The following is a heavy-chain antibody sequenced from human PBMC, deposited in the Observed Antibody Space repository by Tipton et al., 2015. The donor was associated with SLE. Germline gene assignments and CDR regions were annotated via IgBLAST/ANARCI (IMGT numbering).Heavy chain of an antibody. Sequence: SLRLSCAASGSTFSSYAMHWVRQAPGKGLEWVAVISYDGSNKYYADSVKGRFTISRDNSKNTLYLQMNSLRAEDTAVYYCARDHGFYYDFWSGYPLGYYGMDVWGQGTTVTVSS. CDR2: ISYDGSNK. CDR1: GSTFSSYA. D-gene: IGHD3-3*01. V-gene: IGHV3-30-3*01. CDR3: ARDHGFYYDFWSGYPLGYYGMDV. J-gene: IGHJ6*02.